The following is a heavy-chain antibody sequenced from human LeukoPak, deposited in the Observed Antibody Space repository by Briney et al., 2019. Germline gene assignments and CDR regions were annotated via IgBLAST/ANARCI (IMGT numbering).Heavy chain of an antibody. J-gene: IGHJ4*02. V-gene: IGHV3-74*01. CDR1: GFTFSSYW. CDR2: INSDGSST. CDR3: TTDLIFDYVWGSYRPSHFDY. D-gene: IGHD3-16*02. Sequence: GGSLRLSCAASGFTFSSYWMHWVRQAPGKGLVWVSRINSDGSSTSYADSVKGRFTISRDNAKNTLYLQMNSLKTEDTAVYYCTTDLIFDYVWGSYRPSHFDYWGQGTLVTGSS.